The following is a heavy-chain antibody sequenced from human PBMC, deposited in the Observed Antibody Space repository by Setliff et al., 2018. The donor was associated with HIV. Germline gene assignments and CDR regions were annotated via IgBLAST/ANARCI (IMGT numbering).Heavy chain of an antibody. J-gene: IGHJ4*02. V-gene: IGHV4-31*03. D-gene: IGHD5-12*01. CDR3: ARAGNLATIAAFDY. CDR2: IYYSGST. Sequence: PSETLSLTCTVSGGSISSGGYYWSWIRQHPGKGLEWIGYIYYSGSTYYNPSLKSRVTISVDTSKNQFSLKLSSVTAADTAVYYCARAGNLATIAAFDYWGQGTLVTVSS. CDR1: GGSISSGGYY.